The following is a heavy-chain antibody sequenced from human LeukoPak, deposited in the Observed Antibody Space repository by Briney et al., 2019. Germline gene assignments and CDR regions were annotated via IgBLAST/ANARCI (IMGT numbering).Heavy chain of an antibody. D-gene: IGHD3-22*01. CDR3: ARQRANSSTYYMDY. V-gene: IGHV3-66*04. CDR1: GFNVSSSY. Sequence: PGGSLRLSCAASGFNVSSSYMNWVRQAPGKGLEWVSLIYSGGGTYYADSVKGRFTISRDNSKNTLYLQMNSLRAEDTAVYYCARQRANSSTYYMDYWGQGTLVTVSS. CDR2: IYSGGGT. J-gene: IGHJ4*02.